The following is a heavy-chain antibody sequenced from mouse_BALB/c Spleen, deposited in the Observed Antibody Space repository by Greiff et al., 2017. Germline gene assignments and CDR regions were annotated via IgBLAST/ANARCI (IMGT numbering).Heavy chain of an antibody. CDR3: ARGYYYFDY. CDR2: IDPANGNT. Sequence: EVKLLESGAELVKPGASVKLSCTASGFNIKDTYMRWVKQRPEQGLEWIGRIDPANGNTKYDPKFQGKATITADTSSNTAYLQLSSLTSEDTAVYYCARGYYYFDYWGQGTTLTVSS. CDR1: GFNIKDTY. V-gene: IGHV14-3*02. D-gene: IGHD2-3*01. J-gene: IGHJ2*01.